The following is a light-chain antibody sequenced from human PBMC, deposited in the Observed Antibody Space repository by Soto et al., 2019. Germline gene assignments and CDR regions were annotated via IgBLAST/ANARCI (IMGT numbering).Light chain of an antibody. J-gene: IGKJ4*01. V-gene: IGKV1-5*01. CDR2: DAS. CDR1: QSISSW. CDR3: QQYNSYPLT. Sequence: DIQMTQSPSTLSASVGDRVTITCRASQSISSWLAWYQQKPGKAPKLLIYDASSLESGVPSRFSSSGSGTEFTLTISSLQPDDFATYYCQQYNSYPLTFSGGTKVDIK.